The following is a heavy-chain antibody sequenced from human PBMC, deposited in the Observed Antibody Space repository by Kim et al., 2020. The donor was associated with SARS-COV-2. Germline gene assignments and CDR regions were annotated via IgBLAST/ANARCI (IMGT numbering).Heavy chain of an antibody. CDR1: GGSFSGYF. V-gene: IGHV4-34*01. CDR3: ARDWGTSPLARRFDY. D-gene: IGHD7-27*01. CDR2: INHSGRT. J-gene: IGHJ4*02. Sequence: SETLSLTCGVYGGSFSGYFWTWIRQPPGKGLEWIGEINHSGRTNYNPSLKSRVTISVDTSKNQFSLKLSSVTAADTAVYYCARDWGTSPLARRFDYWGQGTLVTVSS.